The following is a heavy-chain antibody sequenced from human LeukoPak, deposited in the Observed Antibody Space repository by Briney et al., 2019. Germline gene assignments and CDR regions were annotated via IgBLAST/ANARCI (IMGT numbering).Heavy chain of an antibody. Sequence: SETLSLTCAVYGGSFSGYYWSWIRQPPGKGLEWTGEINHSGSTNYNPSLKSRVTISVNTPKNQFSLKLSSVTAADTAVYYCARHGLVAARHAFDIWGQGTMVTVSS. D-gene: IGHD6-6*01. CDR1: GGSFSGYY. CDR3: ARHGLVAARHAFDI. CDR2: INHSGST. V-gene: IGHV4-34*01. J-gene: IGHJ3*02.